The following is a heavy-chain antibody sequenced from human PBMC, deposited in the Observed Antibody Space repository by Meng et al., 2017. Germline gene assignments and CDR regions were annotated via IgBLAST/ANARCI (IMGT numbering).Heavy chain of an antibody. CDR1: GGSISSYY. Sequence: GSLRLSCTVSGGSISSYYWSWIRQPAGKGLEWIGRIYTSGSTNYNPSLKSRVTMSVDTSKNQFSLKLSSVTAADTAVYYCARESRLRGYCSGGSCPQSFLPDYWGQGTLVTVSS. CDR2: IYTSGST. CDR3: ARESRLRGYCSGGSCPQSFLPDY. D-gene: IGHD2-15*01. V-gene: IGHV4-4*07. J-gene: IGHJ4*02.